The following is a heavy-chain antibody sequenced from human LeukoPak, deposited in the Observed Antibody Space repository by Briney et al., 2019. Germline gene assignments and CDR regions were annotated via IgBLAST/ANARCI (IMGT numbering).Heavy chain of an antibody. CDR2: IWYDGSNK. J-gene: IGHJ4*02. CDR3: ARDRGGDFDIDY. Sequence: PGRSLRLSCAASGFTFSSYGMHWVRQAPGKGLEWVAVIWYDGSNKYYADSVKGRFTISRDNSENTLYLQMNSLRAEDTAVYYCARDRGGDFDIDYWGQGTLVTVSS. V-gene: IGHV3-33*01. CDR1: GFTFSSYG. D-gene: IGHD4-17*01.